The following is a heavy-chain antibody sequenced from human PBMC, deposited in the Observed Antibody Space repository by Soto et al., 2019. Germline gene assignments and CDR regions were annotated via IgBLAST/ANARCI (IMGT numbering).Heavy chain of an antibody. CDR3: ARDRSYYYETSGYPFDY. D-gene: IGHD3-22*01. J-gene: IGHJ4*02. CDR1: GYSFDRYG. Sequence: QLQLVQYGGEMKKSGGSVKVSCKASGYSFDRYGISWVRQAPGQRPEWMGWISADNGDTRLSQNVQGRLSLTTDTSTNTAYMDLRSLSSDYTAVYYCARDRSYYYETSGYPFDYWGQGTQVTVSS. CDR2: ISADNGDT. V-gene: IGHV1-18*01.